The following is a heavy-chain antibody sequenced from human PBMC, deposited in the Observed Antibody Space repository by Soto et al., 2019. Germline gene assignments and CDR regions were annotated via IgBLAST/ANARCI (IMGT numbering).Heavy chain of an antibody. CDR3: ARILEDIVLVVSAISENNWFDP. V-gene: IGHV2-26*01. Sequence: SGPTLVNPTETLTLTCTVSGFSLSNARMGVSWIRQPPGKALEWLAHIFSNDEKSYSTSLKSRLTISKDTSKSQVVLTMTNMDPVDTATYYCARILEDIVLVVSAISENNWFDPWGQGTLVTVSS. D-gene: IGHD2-15*01. CDR1: GFSLSNARMG. J-gene: IGHJ5*02. CDR2: IFSNDEK.